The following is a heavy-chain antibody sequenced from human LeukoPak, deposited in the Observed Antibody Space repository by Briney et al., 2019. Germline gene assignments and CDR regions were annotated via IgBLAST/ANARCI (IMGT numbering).Heavy chain of an antibody. CDR2: ISAYNGNT. Sequence: ASVKVSCRASGYTFTNYGFTWVRQAPGQGLEWMGWISAYNGNTNYAQKLQGRVTMTTNTSTSTAYMELRSLRSDDTAVYYCARTPNINVVVTGNYFDYWGQGTLVTVSS. J-gene: IGHJ4*02. CDR3: ARTPNINVVVTGNYFDY. V-gene: IGHV1-18*01. CDR1: GYTFTNYG. D-gene: IGHD2-21*02.